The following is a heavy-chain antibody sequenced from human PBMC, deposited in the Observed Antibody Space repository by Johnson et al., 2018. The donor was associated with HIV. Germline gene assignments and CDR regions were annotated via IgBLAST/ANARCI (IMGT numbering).Heavy chain of an antibody. D-gene: IGHD7-27*01. J-gene: IGHJ3*02. CDR2: ISSTGSTL. CDR1: GFPFRDYY. Sequence: QVQLVEFGSGLVTPGGTLGLSCAASGFPFRDYYMSWIRQAPGKGLEWLTFISSTGSTLYYADSVRGRFTSSRDNSKNSLYLQMSSLRVEDTAVYYCARGSGVGAFDIWGQGTMVTVSS. V-gene: IGHV3-11*04. CDR3: ARGSGVGAFDI.